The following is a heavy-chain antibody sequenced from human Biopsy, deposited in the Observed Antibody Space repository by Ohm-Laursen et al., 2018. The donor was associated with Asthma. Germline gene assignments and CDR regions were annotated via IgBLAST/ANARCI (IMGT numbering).Heavy chain of an antibody. Sequence: ASVKVSCKTSGYTFNSAGITWVLQAPGQGLERMGRISVYNGNTKVAQKLQDRVTMITDTSTSTAYMELRSLRSDDMAVYFCARAVDYSHYYGIDVWGQGTTVTVS. V-gene: IGHV1-18*03. CDR2: ISVYNGNT. CDR1: GYTFNSAG. D-gene: IGHD3-10*01. J-gene: IGHJ6*02. CDR3: ARAVDYSHYYGIDV.